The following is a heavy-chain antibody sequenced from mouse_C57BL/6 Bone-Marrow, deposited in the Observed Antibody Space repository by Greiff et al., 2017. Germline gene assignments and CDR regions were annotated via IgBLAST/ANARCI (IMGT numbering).Heavy chain of an antibody. V-gene: IGHV1-59*01. CDR1: GYTFTSYW. J-gene: IGHJ2*01. Sequence: VQLQQPGAELVRPGTSVKLSCKASGYTFTSYWMHWVQQRPGQGLEWIGVIDPSDSYTNYNQKFKGKATLTVDTSSSTAYMQLSSLTSEDSAVYYCARKDGVYYFDYWGQGTTLTVSS. CDR3: ARKDGVYYFDY. D-gene: IGHD1-1*02. CDR2: IDPSDSYT.